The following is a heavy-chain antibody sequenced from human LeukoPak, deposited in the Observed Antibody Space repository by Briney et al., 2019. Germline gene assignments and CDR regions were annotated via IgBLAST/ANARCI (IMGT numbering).Heavy chain of an antibody. D-gene: IGHD3-22*01. CDR2: IRSKPYGGTT. CDR1: GFTFGDYA. V-gene: IGHV3-49*04. Sequence: GSLRLSCTASGFTFGDYAMSWVRQAPGKGLEWVGLIRSKPYGGTTEYAASVKDRFTISRDDSKSVAYLQTNSLKTEDTAVYYCTRGDFYNSSGYYFLFDYWGQGTLVTVSS. CDR3: TRGDFYNSSGYYFLFDY. J-gene: IGHJ4*02.